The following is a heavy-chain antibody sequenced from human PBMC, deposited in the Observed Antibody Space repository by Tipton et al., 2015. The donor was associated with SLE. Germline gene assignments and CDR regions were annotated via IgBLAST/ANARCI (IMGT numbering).Heavy chain of an antibody. D-gene: IGHD2-15*01. J-gene: IGHJ6*02. CDR3: AKGASVALDYYYGMDV. CDR1: GFTFSSYG. Sequence: SLRLSCAASGFTFSSYGMHWVRQPPGKGLEWVAVISYDGSNNYYADSVKGRFTISRDNSKNTLYLQMNSLRAEDTAVYYCAKGASVALDYYYGMDVWGQGTMVTVSS. CDR2: ISYDGSNN. V-gene: IGHV3-30*18.